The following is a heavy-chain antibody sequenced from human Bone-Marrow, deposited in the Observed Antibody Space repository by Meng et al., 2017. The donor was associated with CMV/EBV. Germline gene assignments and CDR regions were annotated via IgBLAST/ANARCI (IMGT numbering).Heavy chain of an antibody. J-gene: IGHJ6*02. Sequence: GGSLRLSCKGSGYTFINYYIARVRQMPGGGLQWMGIVYPRDSDTRYSPSFQGRVTISVDKSISTAYLQWSSLEASDTAMYYCARQDSGSPHSKVIDVWGQGTSVTVSS. V-gene: IGHV5-51*01. D-gene: IGHD5-12*01. CDR3: ARQDSGSPHSKVIDV. CDR2: VYPRDSDT. CDR1: GYTFINYY.